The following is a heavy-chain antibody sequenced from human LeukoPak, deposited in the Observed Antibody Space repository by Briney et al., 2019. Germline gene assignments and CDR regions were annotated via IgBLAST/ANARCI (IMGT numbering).Heavy chain of an antibody. D-gene: IGHD1-14*01. V-gene: IGHV1-8*01. CDR2: MNPNSGNT. CDR3: ARVLPPNDAFDI. Sequence: ASVKVSCKASGYTFTSYDINWVRQATGQGLEWMGWMNPNSGNTGYAQKFQGRVTMTRNTSISTAYMELSSLRSEDTAVYYCARVLPPNDAFDIWGQGTMVTASS. CDR1: GYTFTSYD. J-gene: IGHJ3*02.